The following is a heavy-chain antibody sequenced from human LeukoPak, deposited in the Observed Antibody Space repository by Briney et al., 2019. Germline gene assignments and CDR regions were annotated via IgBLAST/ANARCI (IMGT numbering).Heavy chain of an antibody. CDR2: IYTSGST. J-gene: IGHJ4*02. Sequence: SETLSLTCTVSGGSISCYYWSWIRQPAGKGLEWIGRIYTSGSTNYNPSLKSRVTISVDTSKNQFSLKLSSVTAADTAVYYCARGYSSSFLAPNFDYWGQGTLVTVSS. CDR1: GGSISCYY. D-gene: IGHD6-13*01. CDR3: ARGYSSSFLAPNFDY. V-gene: IGHV4-4*07.